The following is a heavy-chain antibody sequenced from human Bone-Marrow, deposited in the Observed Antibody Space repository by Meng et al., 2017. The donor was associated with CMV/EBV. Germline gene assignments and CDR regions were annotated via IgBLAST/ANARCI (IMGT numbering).Heavy chain of an antibody. D-gene: IGHD5-24*01. CDR1: GFTFSSYS. CDR2: ISSSSSYI. Sequence: GESLKISCAASGFTFSSYSMNWVRQAPGKGLEWVSSISSSSSYIYYADSVKGRFTISRDNAKNSLYLQMNSLRAEDTAVYYCARDQNMANDYWGQGTLGSFSS. V-gene: IGHV3-21*01. CDR3: ARDQNMANDY. J-gene: IGHJ4*02.